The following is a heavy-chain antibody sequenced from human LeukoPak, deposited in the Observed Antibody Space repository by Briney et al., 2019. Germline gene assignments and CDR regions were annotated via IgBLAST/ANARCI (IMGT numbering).Heavy chain of an antibody. V-gene: IGHV4-34*01. J-gene: IGHJ6*03. CDR3: ARGSRYSYGFGRTYYYYYMDV. D-gene: IGHD5-18*01. CDR1: GGSFSGYY. CDR2: INHSGST. Sequence: SETLSLTCAVYGGSFSGYYWSWIRQPPGKGLEWIGEINHSGSTNYNPSLKSRVTIPVDTSKNQFSLKLSSVTAADTAVYYCARGSRYSYGFGRTYYYYYMDVWGKGTTVTVSS.